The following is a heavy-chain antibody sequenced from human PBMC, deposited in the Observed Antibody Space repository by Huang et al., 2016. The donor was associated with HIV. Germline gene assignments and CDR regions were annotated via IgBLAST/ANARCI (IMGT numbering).Heavy chain of an antibody. Sequence: QVQLVQSGAEVKKPGASVKVSCKASGYTFSNYGISWVRQVPGQGLEGMGWISAHKTASTYAQNLQGRVTPTTDTSTSTAYLELTSLRSDDTAVYYCARGPRFGDREYFQHWGQGTLVTVSS. D-gene: IGHD2-21*02. CDR1: GYTFSNYG. J-gene: IGHJ1*01. V-gene: IGHV1-18*04. CDR2: ISAHKTAS. CDR3: ARGPRFGDREYFQH.